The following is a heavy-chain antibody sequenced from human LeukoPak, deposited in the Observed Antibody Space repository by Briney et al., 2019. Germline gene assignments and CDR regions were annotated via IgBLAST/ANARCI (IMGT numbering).Heavy chain of an antibody. V-gene: IGHV1-8*01. D-gene: IGHD3-22*01. CDR3: ARGQPSYYYDSSGCSWAY. J-gene: IGHJ4*02. Sequence: ASVKVSCKASGYTFTSYDINWVRQATGQGLEWMGWMNPNSGNTGYAQKFQGRVTMTRNTSISTAYMELSSLRSEDTAVYYCARGQPSYYYDSSGCSWAYWGQGTLVTVSS. CDR2: MNPNSGNT. CDR1: GYTFTSYD.